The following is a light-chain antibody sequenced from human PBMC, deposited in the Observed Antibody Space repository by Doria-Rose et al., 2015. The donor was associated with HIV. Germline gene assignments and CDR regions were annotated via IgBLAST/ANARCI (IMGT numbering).Light chain of an antibody. CDR1: QGITSN. CDR2: TAT. V-gene: IGKV1-39*01. CDR3: QQTYSFPHS. J-gene: IGKJ2*01. Sequence: VTVTCRASQGITSNLNWYQQKAGKAPKLLIFTATTLQSGVPSRFSGGGSGTGFTLTISSLQPEGFATYYCQQTYSFPHSFGQGTKLDIE.